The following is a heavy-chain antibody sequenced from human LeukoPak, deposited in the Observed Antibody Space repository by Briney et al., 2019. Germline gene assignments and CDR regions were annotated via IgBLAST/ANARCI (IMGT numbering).Heavy chain of an antibody. V-gene: IGHV3-30*02. CDR2: TRYDGRDK. J-gene: IGHJ6*03. CDR1: GFIFDHYG. CDR3: AKVMPPGRIRFYSYYMDV. D-gene: IGHD2-15*01. Sequence: GGSLRLSCAASGFIFDHYGMYWVRQAPGKGLEWVSFTRYDGRDKYYADSVKGRFTISRDNSKNTLYLQMNSLRVEDTAVYYCAKVMPPGRIRFYSYYMDVWGKGTTVTVS.